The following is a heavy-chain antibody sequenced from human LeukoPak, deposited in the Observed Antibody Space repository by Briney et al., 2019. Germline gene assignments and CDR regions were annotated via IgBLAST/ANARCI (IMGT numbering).Heavy chain of an antibody. Sequence: QAGGSLRLSCAASGFTFSDYAMHWVRQAPGKGLEWVAVISKDGSDKYYPGSVRGRFTISRDNSKNTIYLQMDSLRAEDTAIYYCARDYWWNYDYWGQGTQVTVSS. CDR2: ISKDGSDK. D-gene: IGHD1-7*01. V-gene: IGHV3-30-3*01. CDR1: GFTFSDYA. CDR3: ARDYWWNYDY. J-gene: IGHJ4*02.